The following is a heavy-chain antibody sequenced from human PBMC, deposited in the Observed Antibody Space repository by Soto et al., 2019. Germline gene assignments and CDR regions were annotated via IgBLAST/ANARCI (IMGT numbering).Heavy chain of an antibody. Sequence: ASVKVSCKASGYTFTGYYMHWVRQAPGQGLEWMGWINPNSGGTNYAQKFQGWVTMTRDTSISTAYMELSRLRSDDTAVYYCASNQICSGGSCYSGAFDIWGQGTMVTVSS. D-gene: IGHD2-15*01. CDR2: INPNSGGT. V-gene: IGHV1-2*04. CDR3: ASNQICSGGSCYSGAFDI. CDR1: GYTFTGYY. J-gene: IGHJ3*02.